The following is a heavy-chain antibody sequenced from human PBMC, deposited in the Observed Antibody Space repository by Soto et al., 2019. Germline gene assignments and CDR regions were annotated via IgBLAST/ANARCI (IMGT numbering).Heavy chain of an antibody. D-gene: IGHD2-2*01. V-gene: IGHV3-48*01. CDR1: GFTFSTHS. J-gene: IGHJ4*02. CDR3: VGEVGFQLIY. CDR2: ITSSDVT. Sequence: EVQLVESGGGLVQPGGSLRLSCAASGFTFSTHSMNWVRQAPGKGLEWISYITSSDVTMYADSVKGRFTMPRDNAKNALYLQMNSLRGEDTAVYFCVGEVGFQLIYWGQGTLVTVSS.